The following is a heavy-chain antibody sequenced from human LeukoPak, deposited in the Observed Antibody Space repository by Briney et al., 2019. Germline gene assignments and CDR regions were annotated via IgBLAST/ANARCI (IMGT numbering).Heavy chain of an antibody. CDR1: GGTFNKYA. V-gene: IGHV1-69*10. CDR3: ARLCITMVRDCLVDI. D-gene: IGHD3-10*01. Sequence: GASVKVSCKASGGTFNKYAVSWVRQAPGQGLEWMGWIIPVLGKTNNAQKFQDRVTITADESTSTAYMELRSLRSEDTAVYYCARLCITMVRDCLVDIWGQGTMVTVSS. CDR2: IIPVLGKT. J-gene: IGHJ3*02.